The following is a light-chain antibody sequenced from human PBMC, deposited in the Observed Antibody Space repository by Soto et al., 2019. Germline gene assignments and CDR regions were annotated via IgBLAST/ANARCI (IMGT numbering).Light chain of an antibody. CDR3: QQSSSSPYT. CDR1: QSVSSSY. CDR2: GTS. J-gene: IGKJ2*01. Sequence: EIVLTQSPGTLSLSPGERSTLSCRASQSVSSSYLAWYQQKPGQAHRVLIYGTSSRATGIPDRFSGSVSGTDLTLTISSLEPDECAVYWCQQSSSSPYTFGEGTKLEI. V-gene: IGKV3-20*01.